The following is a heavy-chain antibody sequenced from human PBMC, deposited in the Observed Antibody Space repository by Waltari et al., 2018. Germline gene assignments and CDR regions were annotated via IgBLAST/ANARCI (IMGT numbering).Heavy chain of an antibody. Sequence: QLQLQESGPGLVKPSGTLTLNCAVFVDALPFTHWWSWVRQSPQKGLEWIGQFHGSGKTNYNPSFASRVTIALDTSNNHFSLKVTSATAADTAVYFCARDRGRGLYLDTWGPGTLVTVSP. CDR1: VDALPFTHW. J-gene: IGHJ5*02. CDR2: FHGSGKT. D-gene: IGHD2-15*01. V-gene: IGHV4-4*02. CDR3: ARDRGRGLYLDT.